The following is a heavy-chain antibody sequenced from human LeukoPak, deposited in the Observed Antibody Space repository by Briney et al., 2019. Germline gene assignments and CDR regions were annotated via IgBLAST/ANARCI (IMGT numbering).Heavy chain of an antibody. D-gene: IGHD2-8*01. CDR1: GFTFNSYA. Sequence: GGSLRLSCAASGFTFNSYAMSWVRQAPWERLQWVSGISDSGGNTYYADSVRGRFTISRDNSKNTLYLQMNSLRAEDTAVYYCATHPSAIMVWDDYWGQGTLVTVSS. J-gene: IGHJ4*02. V-gene: IGHV3-23*01. CDR2: ISDSGGNT. CDR3: ATHPSAIMVWDDY.